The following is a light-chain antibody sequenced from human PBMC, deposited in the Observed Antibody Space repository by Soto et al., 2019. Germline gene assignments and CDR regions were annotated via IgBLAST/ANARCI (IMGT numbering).Light chain of an antibody. CDR3: QQYGNSRT. V-gene: IGKV3-20*01. CDR2: GAS. J-gene: IGKJ1*01. Sequence: EIVLTQSPGTLSLSPGERATLSCRASQSVSSSYLAWYQLKPAQAPRLLIYGASSRATGITDRFSGSGSGTVFTLTINRPEPEDFAVYYCQQYGNSRTFGQGTKVEIK. CDR1: QSVSSSY.